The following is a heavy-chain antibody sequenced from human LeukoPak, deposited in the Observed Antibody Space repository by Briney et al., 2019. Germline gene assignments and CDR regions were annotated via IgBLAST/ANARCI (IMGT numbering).Heavy chain of an antibody. D-gene: IGHD3-10*01. CDR1: GFTFSEYW. CDR3: ATYTQHFGAPGTDY. V-gene: IGHV3-7*01. J-gene: IGHJ4*02. Sequence: PGGSLRLSCSVSGFTFSEYWMRWVRQAPGRGLGWVGSIDKDGSEKRYVDSVKGRFTISRDNAKNSVYLEMTSLGAEDTALYYCATYTQHFGAPGTDYWGQGTLVTVPS. CDR2: IDKDGSEK.